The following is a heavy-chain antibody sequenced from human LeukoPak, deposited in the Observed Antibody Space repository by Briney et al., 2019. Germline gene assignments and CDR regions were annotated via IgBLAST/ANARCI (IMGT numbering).Heavy chain of an antibody. CDR2: INHSGST. CDR1: GGSFSGYY. V-gene: IGHV4-34*01. J-gene: IGHJ3*02. D-gene: IGHD3-10*01. Sequence: SETLSLTCAVYGGSFSGYYWSWIRQPPGKGLEWIGEINHSGSTNYNPSLKSRVTISVDTSKNQFSLKLSSVTAADTAVYYCAREWGLWFGEFHDAFDIWGQRTMVTVSS. CDR3: AREWGLWFGEFHDAFDI.